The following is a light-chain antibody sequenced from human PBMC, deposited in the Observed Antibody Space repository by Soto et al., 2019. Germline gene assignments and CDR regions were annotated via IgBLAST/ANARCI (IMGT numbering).Light chain of an antibody. CDR3: QQYNHWPRMLS. CDR2: DTS. V-gene: IGKV3-15*01. J-gene: IGKJ4*01. Sequence: EIVLTQSPATLSVSPGERATLSCRASQSLSSNLAWYQQRPGQAPRLLIYDTSTRASDVPARFSGSGSGTESTLTIASLQSEDFAIYYCQQYNHWPRMLSFGGGTKVELK. CDR1: QSLSSN.